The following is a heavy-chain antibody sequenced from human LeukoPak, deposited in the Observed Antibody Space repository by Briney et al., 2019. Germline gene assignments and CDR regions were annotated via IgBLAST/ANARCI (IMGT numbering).Heavy chain of an antibody. Sequence: GGSLRLSCTTSGVTFGDYAMSWVRQTPGKGLEWVAATSSSDAGTYHADSVRGRFTISRDNSKNTLYLQMNSLRAEDAAVYFCAKAPVTSCRGAYCYPFDSWGQGTLVTDSS. CDR1: GVTFGDYA. CDR3: AKAPVTSCRGAYCYPFDS. CDR2: TSSSDAGT. J-gene: IGHJ4*02. V-gene: IGHV3-23*01. D-gene: IGHD2-21*01.